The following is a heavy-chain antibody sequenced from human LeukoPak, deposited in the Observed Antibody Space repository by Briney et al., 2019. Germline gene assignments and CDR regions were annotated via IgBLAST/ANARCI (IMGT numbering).Heavy chain of an antibody. CDR2: IYTSGTT. Sequence: ASETLSLTCTVSGGSISSYYWSWIRQPAGKGLEWIGRIYTSGTTNYKPSLKSRVTMSVDTSKNQFSLKLSSVTAADTAVYYCARQQWGRNFDYLGQGTLVTVSS. V-gene: IGHV4-4*07. CDR1: GGSISSYY. D-gene: IGHD6-19*01. CDR3: ARQQWGRNFDY. J-gene: IGHJ4*02.